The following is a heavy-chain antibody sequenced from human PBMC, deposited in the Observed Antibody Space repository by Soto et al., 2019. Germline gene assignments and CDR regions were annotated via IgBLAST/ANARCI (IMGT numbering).Heavy chain of an antibody. J-gene: IGHJ4*02. D-gene: IGHD3-22*01. CDR2: INPNSGGT. Sequence: ASVKVSCKALGYVFTGYYMHWVRQAPGQGLAWMGWINPNSGGTNYAQKFQGWVTMTRDTSISTAYMELSRLRSDDTAVYYCAREHYDSSGYSYGYWGQGTLVTVSS. CDR1: GYVFTGYY. V-gene: IGHV1-2*04. CDR3: AREHYDSSGYSYGY.